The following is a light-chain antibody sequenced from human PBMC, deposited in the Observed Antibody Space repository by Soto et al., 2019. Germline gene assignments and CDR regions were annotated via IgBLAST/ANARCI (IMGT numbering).Light chain of an antibody. V-gene: IGKV1-39*01. CDR3: QQSYSIPQG. CDR1: QTISSY. J-gene: IGKJ2*03. CDR2: GAS. Sequence: DIQMTQSPSSLSTSVGDRVTITCRASQTISSYLNWYQHKPGKAPKLLIYGASALKSGVPSRFSGSGSGTDFTLTISSPQPEDSATYYCQQSYSIPQGFGQGTKLEIK.